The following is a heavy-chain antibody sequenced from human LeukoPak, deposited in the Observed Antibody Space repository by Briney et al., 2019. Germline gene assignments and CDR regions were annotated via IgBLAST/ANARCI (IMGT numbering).Heavy chain of an antibody. D-gene: IGHD6-13*01. CDR3: AKGSRAAAGPKDY. Sequence: PGGSLRLSCSASGFTFSSYAMHWVRQAPGKGLEYVSAISSNGGSTYYADSVKGRFTISRDNSKNTLYLQMNSLRAEDTAVYYCAKGSRAAAGPKDYWGQGTLVTVSS. J-gene: IGHJ4*02. CDR1: GFTFSSYA. V-gene: IGHV3-64*04. CDR2: ISSNGGST.